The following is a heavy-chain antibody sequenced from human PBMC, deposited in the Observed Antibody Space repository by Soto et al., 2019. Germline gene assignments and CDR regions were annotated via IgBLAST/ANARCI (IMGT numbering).Heavy chain of an antibody. CDR1: GFTFSRYG. CDR2: ISYDGSNK. CDR3: AKQPDWSTVTTVLDAFDI. Sequence: QVQLVESGGGVVQPGRSLRLSCAASGFTFSRYGMHWVRQAPGKGLEWVAVISYDGSNKYYADCVKGRFTISRDNSKNTLYLQMNSLRAEDTAVYYGAKQPDWSTVTTVLDAFDIWGQGTMVTVSS. J-gene: IGHJ3*02. D-gene: IGHD4-17*01. V-gene: IGHV3-30*18.